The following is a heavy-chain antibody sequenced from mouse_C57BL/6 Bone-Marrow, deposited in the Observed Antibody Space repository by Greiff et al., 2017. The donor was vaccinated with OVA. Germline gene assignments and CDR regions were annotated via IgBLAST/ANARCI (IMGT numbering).Heavy chain of an antibody. V-gene: IGHV5-4*01. CDR3: AREYNISNAWFAY. J-gene: IGHJ3*01. Sequence: EVQRVESGGGLVKPGGSLKLSCAASGFTFSSYAMSWVRQTPEKRLEWVATISDGGSYTYYPDNVKGRFTISRDNAKNNLYLQMSHLKSEDTAMYYCAREYNISNAWFAYWGQGTLVTVSA. D-gene: IGHD2-5*01. CDR2: ISDGGSYT. CDR1: GFTFSSYA.